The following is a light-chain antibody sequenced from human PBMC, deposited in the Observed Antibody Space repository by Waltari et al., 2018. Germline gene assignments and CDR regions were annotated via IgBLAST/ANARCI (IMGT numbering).Light chain of an antibody. J-gene: IGKJ2*01. CDR2: GAS. V-gene: IGKV3-20*01. CDR1: QSVSSSY. CDR3: QQSGTSPYT. Sequence: EIVLTQSPGTLPWSPGEGGTISCRASQSVSSSYLAWYQQKPGQAPRLLMYGASSRATGIPDRFSGSGSETDFTLTINRLEPEDFAVYYCQQSGTSPYTFGQGTKLEIK.